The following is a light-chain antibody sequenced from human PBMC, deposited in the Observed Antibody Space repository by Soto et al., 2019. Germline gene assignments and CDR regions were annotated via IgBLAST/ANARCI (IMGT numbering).Light chain of an antibody. CDR2: NNN. CDR3: AAWDDSLNVHVV. CDR1: SSNIGSNT. Sequence: QSALTQPPSASGTPGQRVTISCSGGSSNIGSNTVNWYQQLPGTAPKLLMYNNNQRPSGVPDRFSGSKSGTSASLAISGLQSEDEADYYCAAWDDSLNVHVVFGGGTQMTVL. V-gene: IGLV1-44*01. J-gene: IGLJ2*01.